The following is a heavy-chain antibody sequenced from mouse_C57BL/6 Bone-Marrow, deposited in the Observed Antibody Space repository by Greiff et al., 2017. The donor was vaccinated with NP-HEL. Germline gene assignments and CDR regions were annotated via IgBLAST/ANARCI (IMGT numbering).Heavy chain of an antibody. CDR1: GFSLTSYG. CDR3: ATGYAMDY. J-gene: IGHJ4*01. Sequence: QVQLQQSGPGLVQPSQSLSITCTVSGFSLTSYGVHWVRQSPGKGLEWLGVIWSGGSTDYNAAFISRLSISKDNSTSQVFFKMNSLQADDTAIYYCATGYAMDYWGQGTSVTVSS. V-gene: IGHV2-2*01. CDR2: IWSGGST.